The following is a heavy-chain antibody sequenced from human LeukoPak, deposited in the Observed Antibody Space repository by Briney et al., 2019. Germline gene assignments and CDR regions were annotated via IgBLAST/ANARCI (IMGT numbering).Heavy chain of an antibody. J-gene: IGHJ4*02. V-gene: IGHV3-23*01. CDR1: GFTFSSYA. Sequence: GGSLRLSCAASGFTFSSYAMSRVRQAPGKGLEWVSAISGSGGSTYYADSVKGRFTISRDNSKNTLYLQMNSLRAEDTAVYYCAKDDTIFGVVSQYYFDYWGQGTLVTVSS. D-gene: IGHD3-3*01. CDR2: ISGSGGST. CDR3: AKDDTIFGVVSQYYFDY.